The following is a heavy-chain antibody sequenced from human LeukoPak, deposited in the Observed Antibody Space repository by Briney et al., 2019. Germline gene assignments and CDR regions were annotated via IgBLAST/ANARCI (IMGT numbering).Heavy chain of an antibody. CDR1: GYTFTSYG. V-gene: IGHV1-18*01. Sequence: ASVKVSCKASGYTFTSYGISWVRQAPGQGLEWMGWISAYNGNTNYAQKLQGRVTMTTDTSTSTAYMELRSLRSDGTAVYYCARDRLYCSGGSCYSSWFDPWGQGTLVTVSS. CDR2: ISAYNGNT. D-gene: IGHD2-15*01. J-gene: IGHJ5*02. CDR3: ARDRLYCSGGSCYSSWFDP.